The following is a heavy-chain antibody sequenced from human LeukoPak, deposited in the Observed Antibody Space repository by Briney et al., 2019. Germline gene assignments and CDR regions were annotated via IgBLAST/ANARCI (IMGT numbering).Heavy chain of an antibody. J-gene: IGHJ6*02. CDR1: GFTFSSYE. D-gene: IGHD6-13*01. CDR3: TSATSNYSSSWYYYHGMDV. CDR2: IRSEPNSYAT. V-gene: IGHV3-73*01. Sequence: PGGSLRLSCAASGFTFSSYEMNWVRQASGKGLEWVGRIRSEPNSYATAYAASVNGRFTISRDDSKNTAYLQMNSLKTEDTAVYYCTSATSNYSSSWYYYHGMDVWGQGTTVTVSS.